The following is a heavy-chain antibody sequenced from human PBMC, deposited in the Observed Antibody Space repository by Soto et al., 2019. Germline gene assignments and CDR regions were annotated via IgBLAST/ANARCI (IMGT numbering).Heavy chain of an antibody. D-gene: IGHD3-3*01. J-gene: IGHJ5*02. CDR1: GVTFSSYA. CDR2: IIPIFGTA. CDR3: ARLHPEYYDFWSGYSHNWFAP. Sequence: ASVKVSCKAAGVTFSSYAISWVRQAPGQGLEWMGGIIPIFGTANYAQKFQGRVTITADKSTSTAYMELSSLRSEDTAVYYCARLHPEYYDFWSGYSHNWFAPWGKGTLVTDSP. V-gene: IGHV1-69*06.